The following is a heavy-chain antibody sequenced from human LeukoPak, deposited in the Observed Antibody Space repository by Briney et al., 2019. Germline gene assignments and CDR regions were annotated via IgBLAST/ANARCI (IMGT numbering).Heavy chain of an antibody. D-gene: IGHD3-22*01. CDR2: INHSGST. J-gene: IGHJ4*02. CDR1: GGSFSGYY. Sequence: SETLSLTCAAYGGSFSGYYWSWIRQPPGKGLEWIGEINHSGSTNYNPSVKSRVTISVDTSKNQFSLKLSSVTAADTAVYYCARVYYDSSGYYWLDYWGQGTLVTVSS. CDR3: ARVYYDSSGYYWLDY. V-gene: IGHV4-34*01.